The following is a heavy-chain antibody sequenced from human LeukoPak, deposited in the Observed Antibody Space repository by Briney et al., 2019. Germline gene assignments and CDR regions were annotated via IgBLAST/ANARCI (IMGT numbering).Heavy chain of an antibody. V-gene: IGHV3-66*01. CDR3: AREGSRYYGSGTTITALTH. CDR2: IYSGGST. J-gene: IGHJ4*02. CDR1: GFTVSSNY. Sequence: GGSLRLSCAASGFTVSSNYVSWVRQAPGKGLEWVSVIYSGGSTYYADSVKGRFTISRDNSKNTLYLQMNSLRAEDTAVYYCAREGSRYYGSGTTITALTHWGQGTLVTVSS. D-gene: IGHD3-10*01.